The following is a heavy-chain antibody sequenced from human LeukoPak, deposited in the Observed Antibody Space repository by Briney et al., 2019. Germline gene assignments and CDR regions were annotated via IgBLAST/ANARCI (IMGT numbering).Heavy chain of an antibody. J-gene: IGHJ4*02. V-gene: IGHV4-59*01. Sequence: SETLSLTCSVSGDSINKCFWSWLRQSPGKGLEWIGYISHDGNTNYHPSLKGRVTISLDKSNNQFSLRLNSVTAADTAVYYCARAGPAHINCRYYIDFWGQGILVTVSS. CDR2: ISHDGNT. D-gene: IGHD1-1*01. CDR3: ARAGPAHINCRYYIDF. CDR1: GDSINKCF.